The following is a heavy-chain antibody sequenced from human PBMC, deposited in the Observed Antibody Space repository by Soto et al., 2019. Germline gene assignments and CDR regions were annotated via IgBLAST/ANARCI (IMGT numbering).Heavy chain of an antibody. Sequence: EVQLSESGGGLVQPGGSLRVSCAASGFAFNIYAMSWVRQAPGKGLEWVSVISGSADSTNYADSVKGRFTISRDNSKNTVYLQMNSLRVEDTAVYYCAKDRNHYGSGSYFDYWGQGTLVTVSS. CDR1: GFAFNIYA. D-gene: IGHD3-10*01. J-gene: IGHJ4*02. V-gene: IGHV3-23*01. CDR3: AKDRNHYGSGSYFDY. CDR2: ISGSADST.